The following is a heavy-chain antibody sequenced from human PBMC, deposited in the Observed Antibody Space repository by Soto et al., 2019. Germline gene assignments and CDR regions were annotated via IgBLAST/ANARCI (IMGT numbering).Heavy chain of an antibody. CDR2: IDPSDSYT. V-gene: IGHV5-10-1*01. CDR1: VYSFTSHW. D-gene: IGHD6-13*01. Sequence: GESLKISCKGSVYSFTSHWISWVRQMPGKGLEWMGRIDPSDSYTEYSPCFQGHVSMSVDKSIRTACLQWGSLKASDPAMYYCARLAPAPPAAAASYWGQGTLVTVSS. J-gene: IGHJ4*02. CDR3: ARLAPAPPAAAASY.